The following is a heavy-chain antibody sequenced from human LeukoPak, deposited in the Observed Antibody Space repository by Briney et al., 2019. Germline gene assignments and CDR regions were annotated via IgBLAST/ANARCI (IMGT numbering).Heavy chain of an antibody. CDR3: ARGQGEWFNAFDI. J-gene: IGHJ3*02. CDR2: IREDGSEK. V-gene: IGHV3-7*01. CDR1: GFTFNKHW. Sequence: GGSLRLSCAAAGFTFNKHWMSWVRQAKGKGLECVAKIREDGSEKHNVDSVKGRFSISRDNAKNSLYLQRNSLRVEDTALYYCARGQGEWFNAFDIWGQGTMVTVSS. D-gene: IGHD3-3*01.